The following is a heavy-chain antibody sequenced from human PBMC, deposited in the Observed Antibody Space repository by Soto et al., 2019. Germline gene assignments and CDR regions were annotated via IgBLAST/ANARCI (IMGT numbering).Heavy chain of an antibody. Sequence: GGSLRLSCAASGFTFSTYSMNWVRQAPGKGLEWVSYITRSSNTIDNADSVKGRFTISRDNAKNSLYLQMNSLRDEDTAVYYCARLLDYYYGMDVWGQGTTVTVS. J-gene: IGHJ6*02. CDR3: ARLLDYYYGMDV. D-gene: IGHD3-10*01. CDR2: ITRSSNTI. CDR1: GFTFSTYS. V-gene: IGHV3-48*02.